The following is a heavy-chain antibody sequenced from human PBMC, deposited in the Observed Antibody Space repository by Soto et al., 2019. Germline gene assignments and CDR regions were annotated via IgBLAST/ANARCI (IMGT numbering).Heavy chain of an antibody. V-gene: IGHV3-23*01. J-gene: IGHJ4*02. CDR3: AKDYSPWYQPLLLGYCSSTSCYSYFDY. CDR2: ISGSGGST. CDR1: GLTFSSYA. Sequence: PGGSLRLSCAASGLTFSSYAMSWVRQAPGKGLEWVSAISGSGGSTYYADSVKGRFTISRDNSKNTLYLQMNSLRAEDTAVYYCAKDYSPWYQPLLLGYCSSTSCYSYFDYWGQGTLVTVSS. D-gene: IGHD2-2*02.